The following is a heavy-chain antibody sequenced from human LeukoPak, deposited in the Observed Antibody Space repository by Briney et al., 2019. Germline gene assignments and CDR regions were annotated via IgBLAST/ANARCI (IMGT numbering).Heavy chain of an antibody. J-gene: IGHJ4*02. V-gene: IGHV3-74*01. D-gene: IGHD3-9*01. Sequence: GGSLRLSCAGSGFTFSTYWMHWVRQAPGKGLVWVSRINSDGSGTGYADSVKGRFTISRDNAKNTLYLQMNSLRAEDTAVYYCARGDISTGLPGDYFDFWGQGTLVTVSS. CDR3: ARGDISTGLPGDYFDF. CDR2: INSDGSGT. CDR1: GFTFSTYW.